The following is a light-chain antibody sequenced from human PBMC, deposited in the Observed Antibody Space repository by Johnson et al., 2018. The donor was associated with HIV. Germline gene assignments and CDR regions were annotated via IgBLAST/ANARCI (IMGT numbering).Light chain of an antibody. Sequence: QSVLTQPPSVSAAPGQKVTISCSGGSSNIGNNYVSWYQQLPGTAPKLLIYDNDRRPSGVPDRFSGSKSGTSATLDITGLQSGDEADYYCGTWDSSLSAYVIGTGTKVTVL. J-gene: IGLJ1*01. CDR3: GTWDSSLSAYV. V-gene: IGLV1-51*02. CDR1: SSNIGNNY. CDR2: DND.